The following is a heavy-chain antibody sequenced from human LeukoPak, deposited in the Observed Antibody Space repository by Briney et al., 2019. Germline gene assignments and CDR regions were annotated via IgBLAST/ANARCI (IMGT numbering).Heavy chain of an antibody. D-gene: IGHD4-17*01. Sequence: ASVKVSCTASGYTFTAYYMHWVRQAPGQGLEWMGWINPNSGGTNYAQKFQGRVTMTRDTSISTAYMELSRLRSDDTAVYYCARSAEAGTTDDYDYWGQGTLVAVCS. CDR2: INPNSGGT. CDR1: GYTFTAYY. V-gene: IGHV1-2*02. CDR3: ARSAEAGTTDDYDY. J-gene: IGHJ4*02.